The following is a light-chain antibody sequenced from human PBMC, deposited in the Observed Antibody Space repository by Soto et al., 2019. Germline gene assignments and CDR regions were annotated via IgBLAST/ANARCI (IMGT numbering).Light chain of an antibody. J-gene: IGKJ5*01. V-gene: IGKV3-20*01. CDR1: QSVSNNY. Sequence: EIVLTQSPGTLSLSPGERATLPCRASQSVSNNYLAWYQQKPGQAPRLLISGASSRATGIPDRFSGSGSGTDFTLTISRLEPEDFAVYYCQQYGSSPPSTFGQGTRLEIK. CDR2: GAS. CDR3: QQYGSSPPST.